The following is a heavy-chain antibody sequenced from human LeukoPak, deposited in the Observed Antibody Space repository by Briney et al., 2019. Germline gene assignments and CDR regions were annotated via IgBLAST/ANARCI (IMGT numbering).Heavy chain of an antibody. J-gene: IGHJ4*02. D-gene: IGHD1-26*01. CDR1: AGSISSGSW. CDR2: IYHSGST. V-gene: IGHV4-4*02. Sequence: SETLSLTCAVSAGSISSGSWWNWVRQPPGKGLEWIGEIYHSGSTNYNPSLKSRVTISVDTSKNQFSLKLSSVTAADTAVYYCAARWGYSGSHRRGFDYWGQGTLVTVSS. CDR3: AARWGYSGSHRRGFDY.